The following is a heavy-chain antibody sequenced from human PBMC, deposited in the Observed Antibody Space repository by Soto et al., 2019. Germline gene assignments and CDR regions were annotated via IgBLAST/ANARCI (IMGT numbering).Heavy chain of an antibody. D-gene: IGHD2-15*01. CDR1: GGSFSGYY. CDR2: INHSGST. V-gene: IGHV4-34*01. CDR3: ARGKGGSQDIVVVVAATPGDYYYGMDV. J-gene: IGHJ6*02. Sequence: SETLSLTCAVYGGSFSGYYWSWIRQPPGKGLEWIGEINHSGSTNYNPSLKSRVTISVDTSKNQFSLKLSSVTAADTAVYYCARGKGGSQDIVVVVAATPGDYYYGMDVWGQGTTVT.